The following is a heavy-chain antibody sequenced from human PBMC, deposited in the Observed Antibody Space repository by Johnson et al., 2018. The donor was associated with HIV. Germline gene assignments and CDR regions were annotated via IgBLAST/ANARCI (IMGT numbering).Heavy chain of an antibody. V-gene: IGHV3-15*01. D-gene: IGHD6-13*01. CDR3: AKDQWSSSWTNDAFDI. Sequence: VQLVESGGGLVKPGGSLRLSCAASGFTFINAWMSWVRQAPGKGLEWVGRIYSKTDGGTTEYAAPVKGRFTISRDDSKNTLYLQMNSLRAEDTAVYYCAKDQWSSSWTNDAFDIWGQGTMVTVSS. CDR1: GFTFINAW. J-gene: IGHJ3*02. CDR2: IYSKTDGGTT.